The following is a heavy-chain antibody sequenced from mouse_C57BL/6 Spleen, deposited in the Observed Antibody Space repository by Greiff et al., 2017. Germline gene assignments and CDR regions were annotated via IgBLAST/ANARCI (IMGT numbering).Heavy chain of an antibody. D-gene: IGHD1-1*02. CDR2: INPNNGGT. V-gene: IGHV1-26*01. CDR1: GYTFTDYY. J-gene: IGHJ2*01. Sequence: EVQLQQSGPELVKPGASVKISCKASGYTFTDYYMNWVKQRHGQGLEWIGDINPNNGGTNYNEKFKGKATLTVDKSSSTAYMELLSLTSEDSAVYYCASIGAFDYWGQGTTLTVSS. CDR3: ASIGAFDY.